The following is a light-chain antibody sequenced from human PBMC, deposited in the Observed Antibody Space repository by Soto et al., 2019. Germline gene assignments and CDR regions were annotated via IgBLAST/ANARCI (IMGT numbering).Light chain of an antibody. CDR2: AAT. CDR3: QQYYNWPRT. CDR1: QSISSY. J-gene: IGKJ5*01. Sequence: DIQMTQSPSTLSASVGDRPTITCGASQSISSYLNWYQQKPGKAPKLLIYAATSLQSRAPSRFSGSGSGTEFTLTINSLQAEDCAVYYCQQYYNWPRTFGQGTRREIK. V-gene: IGKV1-39*01.